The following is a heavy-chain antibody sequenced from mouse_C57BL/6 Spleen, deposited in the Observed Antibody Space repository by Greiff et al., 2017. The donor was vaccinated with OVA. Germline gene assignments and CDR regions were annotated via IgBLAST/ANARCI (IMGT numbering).Heavy chain of an antibody. D-gene: IGHD1-1*01. CDR2: IDPANGNT. CDR3: ARSKGGSRGGYAMDY. CDR1: GFNIKNTY. Sequence: DVQLQESVAELVRPGASVKLSCTASGFNIKNTYMHWVKQRPEQGLEWIGRIDPANGNTKYAPKFQGKATITADTSSNTAYLQLSSLTSEDTAIYYGARSKGGSRGGYAMDYWGQGTSVTVSS. V-gene: IGHV14-3*01. J-gene: IGHJ4*01.